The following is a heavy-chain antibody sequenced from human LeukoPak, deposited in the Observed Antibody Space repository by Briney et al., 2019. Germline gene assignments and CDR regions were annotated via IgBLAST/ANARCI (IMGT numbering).Heavy chain of an antibody. CDR2: ISGSGGST. CDR1: GFTFSSYA. V-gene: IGHV3-23*01. Sequence: GGSLRLSCAASGFTFSSYAMSWVRQAPGKGLEWVSAISGSGGSTYYADSVKGRFTISRDNSKNTLYLQMNSLRAEDTAVYYCAKDMVGYCSSTSCPGYNWFDPWGQGTLVTVSS. D-gene: IGHD2-2*01. CDR3: AKDMVGYCSSTSCPGYNWFDP. J-gene: IGHJ5*02.